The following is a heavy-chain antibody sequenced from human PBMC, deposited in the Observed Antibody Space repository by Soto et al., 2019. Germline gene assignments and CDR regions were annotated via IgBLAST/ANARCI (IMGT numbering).Heavy chain of an antibody. J-gene: IGHJ6*02. D-gene: IGHD3-9*01. V-gene: IGHV1-8*01. CDR1: GYTFTSYD. CDR2: MNPNSGNT. Sequence: GASVKVSCKASGYTFTSYDINWVRQATGQGLEWMGWMNPNSGNTGYAQKFQGRVTMTRNTSISTAYMELSSLRSEDTAVYYCARXSRYFDWQYYYYYGMDVWGQGTTVTVSS. CDR3: ARXSRYFDWQYYYYYGMDV.